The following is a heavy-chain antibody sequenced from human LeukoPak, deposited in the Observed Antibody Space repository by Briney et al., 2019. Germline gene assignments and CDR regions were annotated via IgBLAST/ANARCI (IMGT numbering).Heavy chain of an antibody. CDR1: AFTVSNNY. V-gene: IGHV3-23*01. J-gene: IGHJ5*02. Sequence: PGGSLRLYCAASAFTVSNNYMSWVRQAPGKGLEWVSAISGSGGSTYYADSVKGRFTISRDNSKNTLYLQMNSLRAEDTALYYCAIDYSYDSSGYYLSWGQGTLVTVSS. D-gene: IGHD3-22*01. CDR2: ISGSGGST. CDR3: AIDYSYDSSGYYLS.